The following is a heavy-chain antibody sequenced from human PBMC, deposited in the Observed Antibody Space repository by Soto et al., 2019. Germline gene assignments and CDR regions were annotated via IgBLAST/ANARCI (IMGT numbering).Heavy chain of an antibody. J-gene: IGHJ4*01. D-gene: IGHD5-12*01. CDR3: ATISARGGPLRCED. V-gene: IGHV1-69*06. Sequence: QVQLVQSGAEVKKPGSSVKVSCKTSGGLFSVFSFNWVRQAPGQGLEWMGGVLPITGSTDYAQKFQGRLTITADRSTSTIYMELSRLTSDYTANYYCATISARGGPLRCEDGGQGTLISVSS. CDR2: VLPITGST. CDR1: GGLFSVFS.